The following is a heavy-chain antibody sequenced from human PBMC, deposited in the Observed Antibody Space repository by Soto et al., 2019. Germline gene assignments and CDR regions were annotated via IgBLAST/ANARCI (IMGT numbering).Heavy chain of an antibody. Sequence: SVKVSCKASGGTFSSYAISWVRQAPGQGLEWMGGIIPIFGTANYAQKFQGRVTITADESTSTAYMELSSLRSEDTAVYYCARDFAGSGSDFDYWGQGTLVTVSS. CDR3: ARDFAGSGSDFDY. CDR2: IIPIFGTA. V-gene: IGHV1-69*13. J-gene: IGHJ4*02. D-gene: IGHD3-10*01. CDR1: GGTFSSYA.